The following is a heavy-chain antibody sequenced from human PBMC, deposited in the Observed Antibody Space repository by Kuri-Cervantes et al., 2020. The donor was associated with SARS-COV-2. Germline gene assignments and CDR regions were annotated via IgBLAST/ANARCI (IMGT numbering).Heavy chain of an antibody. Sequence: ASVKVSCKASGYTFTGYYMHWVRQAPGQGLEWMGWINPNSGGTNYAQKFQGWVTMTRDTSISTVYMELSRLRSDDTAVYYCARSTPSRRLVVISQGGAFDIRGQGTMVTVSS. D-gene: IGHD3-22*01. J-gene: IGHJ3*02. CDR2: INPNSGGT. V-gene: IGHV1-2*04. CDR3: ARSTPSRRLVVISQGGAFDI. CDR1: GYTFTGYY.